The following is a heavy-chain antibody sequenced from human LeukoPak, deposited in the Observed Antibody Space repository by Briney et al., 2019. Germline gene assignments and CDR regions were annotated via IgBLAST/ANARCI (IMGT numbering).Heavy chain of an antibody. CDR3: ARVPVGSIVGATWTPDY. CDR1: GDTFTSYD. CDR2: MNPNSGNT. Sequence: ASVKVSCKASGDTFTSYDINWVRQATGQGLEWMGWMNPNSGNTGYAQKFQGRVTMTRNTSISTAYMELSSLRSEDTAVYYCARVPVGSIVGATWTPDYWGQGTLVTVSS. D-gene: IGHD1-26*01. V-gene: IGHV1-8*01. J-gene: IGHJ4*02.